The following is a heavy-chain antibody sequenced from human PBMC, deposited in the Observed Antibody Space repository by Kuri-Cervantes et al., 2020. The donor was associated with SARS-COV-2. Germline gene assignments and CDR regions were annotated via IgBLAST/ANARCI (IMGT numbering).Heavy chain of an antibody. CDR1: GFTFSSYA. D-gene: IGHD1-26*01. V-gene: IGHV3-23*01. CDR2: ISGGGGRT. CDR3: AKDQGAALDY. Sequence: GESLKISCAASGFTFSSYAMSWVRQAPGKGLEWVSSISGGGGRTYYADSVKGRFTISRDNAKNSLYLQMNSLRAEDTAVNYCAKDQGAALDYWGQGTLVTVSS. J-gene: IGHJ4*02.